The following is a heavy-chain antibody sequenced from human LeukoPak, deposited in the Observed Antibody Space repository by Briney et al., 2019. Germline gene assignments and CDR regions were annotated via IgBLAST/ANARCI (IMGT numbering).Heavy chain of an antibody. CDR2: INHNGYT. J-gene: IGHJ4*02. D-gene: IGHD7-27*01. V-gene: IGHV4-34*01. Sequence: SETLSLTCAVYGGPFSGYYWNWIRQPPGKGLAWIGEINHNGYTNYNPSLESRVTISVDTSKNQFSLKVYSLTAADTAVYFCARAGTGDRSAVFDYWGQEILVTVSS. CDR3: ARAGTGDRSAVFDY. CDR1: GGPFSGYY.